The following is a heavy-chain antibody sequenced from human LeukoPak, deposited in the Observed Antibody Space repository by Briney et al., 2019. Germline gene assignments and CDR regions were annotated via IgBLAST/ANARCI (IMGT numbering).Heavy chain of an antibody. D-gene: IGHD6-19*01. V-gene: IGHV3-48*01. CDR1: GFTFSSYS. CDR3: ARDFTSSGWLLSGAFDI. Sequence: GGSLRLSCAASGFTFSSYSMNWVRQAPGKGLEWVTYISSSSSTIDYADSVKGRFTISRDNAKNSLYLQMNSLRAEDTAVYYCARDFTSSGWLLSGAFDIWGQGTMVTVSS. J-gene: IGHJ3*02. CDR2: ISSSSSTI.